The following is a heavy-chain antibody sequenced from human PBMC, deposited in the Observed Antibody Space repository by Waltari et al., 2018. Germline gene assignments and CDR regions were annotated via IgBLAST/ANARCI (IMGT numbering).Heavy chain of an antibody. D-gene: IGHD4-17*01. CDR3: ARETTVTTEGWFDP. J-gene: IGHJ5*02. Sequence: QVQLQESGPGLVKPSETLSLTCTVSGGSISSHYWSWIRQPPGKGLEWIGYIYYSGSTNHNPSLKSRVTISVDTSKNQFSLKLSSVTAADTAVYYCARETTVTTEGWFDPWGQGTLVTVSS. CDR1: GGSISSHY. CDR2: IYYSGST. V-gene: IGHV4-59*11.